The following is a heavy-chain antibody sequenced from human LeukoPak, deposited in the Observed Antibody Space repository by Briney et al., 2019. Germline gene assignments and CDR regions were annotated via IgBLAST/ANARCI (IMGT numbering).Heavy chain of an antibody. Sequence: GGSLRLSCAASGFTFSSYPMTWVRQAPGKGLEWVSVIGDDGVTTYYADSVKGRFTISRDNSKNTVYLQMISLRAEDTAVYYCAKKAVGTYPFDYWGQGTLVSVSS. J-gene: IGHJ4*02. V-gene: IGHV3-23*01. CDR3: AKKAVGTYPFDY. CDR2: IGDDGVTT. D-gene: IGHD1-26*01. CDR1: GFTFSSYP.